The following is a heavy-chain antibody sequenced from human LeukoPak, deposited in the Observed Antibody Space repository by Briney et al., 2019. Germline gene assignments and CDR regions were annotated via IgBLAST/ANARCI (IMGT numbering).Heavy chain of an antibody. Sequence: GGSLRLSCAASGFTFSSYDMHWVRQVTGKGLEWVSAVGTVGDTYYPGSVKGRFTVSRENARNSLYLQMNSLRAGDTAVYYCARVRTGSVDYYGMDVWGQGTTVTVSS. CDR2: VGTVGDT. V-gene: IGHV3-13*01. D-gene: IGHD1-26*01. CDR1: GFTFSSYD. J-gene: IGHJ6*02. CDR3: ARVRTGSVDYYGMDV.